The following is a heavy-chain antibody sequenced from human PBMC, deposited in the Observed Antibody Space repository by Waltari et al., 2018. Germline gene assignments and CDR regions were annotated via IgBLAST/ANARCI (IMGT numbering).Heavy chain of an antibody. V-gene: IGHV4-59*01. Sequence: KPSETLSLTCTVSGGSISSYYWSWMRQPPGKGLEWIGYIYYSGSTNYNPSLKSRVTISVDTSKNQFSLKLSSVTAADTAVYYCARALWQGLDVWGKGTTVTVSS. D-gene: IGHD3-10*01. CDR2: IYYSGST. CDR3: ARALWQGLDV. CDR1: GGSISSYY. J-gene: IGHJ6*04.